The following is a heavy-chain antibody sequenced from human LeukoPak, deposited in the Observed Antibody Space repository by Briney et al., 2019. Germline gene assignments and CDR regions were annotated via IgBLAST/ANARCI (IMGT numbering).Heavy chain of an antibody. CDR2: TYYRSKWYY. D-gene: IGHD5-18*01. CDR1: GDSVSSNSVT. J-gene: IGHJ5*02. Sequence: SQTLSLTCAISGDSVSSNSVTWNWIRQSPSRGLEWLGRTYYRSKWYYDYAVSVKSRITIDPDTSKNQFSLQLNSVTPEDTAVYYCARGEGYSYGYWWFDPWGRGTLVTVSS. CDR3: ARGEGYSYGYWWFDP. V-gene: IGHV6-1*01.